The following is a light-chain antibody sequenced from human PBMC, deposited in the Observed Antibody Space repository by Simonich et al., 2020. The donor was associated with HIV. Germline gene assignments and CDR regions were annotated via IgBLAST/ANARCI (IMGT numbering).Light chain of an antibody. V-gene: IGKV1-9*01. Sequence: IQLTQSPSFLSASVGDRFTITCRASQVISSYLAWYQQKPGKSPKLLINAASTLQSGVPARFSGSGSGTEFTLTISSLQPEDFATYYCQHLNSVPFTFGPGTKVDI. CDR3: QHLNSVPFT. J-gene: IGKJ3*01. CDR2: AAS. CDR1: QVISSY.